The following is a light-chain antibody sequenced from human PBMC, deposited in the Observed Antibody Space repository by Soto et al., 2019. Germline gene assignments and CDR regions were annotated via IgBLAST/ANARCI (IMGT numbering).Light chain of an antibody. CDR1: STDIGGYNY. J-gene: IGLJ1*01. Sequence: QSALTQPPSASGSPGQSLTISCTGTSTDIGGYNYVSWYQQHPGKAPKLMIYEVNKRPSGVPDRFSGSKSGNTASLTVSGLQAEDEADYYCSSYAGSSNVFGTGTKLTVL. CDR2: EVN. CDR3: SSYAGSSNV. V-gene: IGLV2-8*01.